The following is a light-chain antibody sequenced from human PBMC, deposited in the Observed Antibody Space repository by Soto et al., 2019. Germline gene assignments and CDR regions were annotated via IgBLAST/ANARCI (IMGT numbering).Light chain of an antibody. CDR2: GNS. CDR3: QSYDSSLSGYV. Sequence: QSVLTQPPSVSGAPGQRVTISCTGSSSNIGAGYDVHGYQQLPGTAPKLLIYGNSNRPSGVPDRFSGSKSGTSASLAITGLQAEDEADYYCQSYDSSLSGYVFGTGNTVTVL. V-gene: IGLV1-40*01. J-gene: IGLJ1*01. CDR1: SSNIGAGYD.